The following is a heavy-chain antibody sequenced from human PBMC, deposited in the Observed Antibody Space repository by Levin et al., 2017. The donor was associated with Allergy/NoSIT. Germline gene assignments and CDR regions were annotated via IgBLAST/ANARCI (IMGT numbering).Heavy chain of an antibody. V-gene: IGHV3-53*01. D-gene: IGHD2-2*01. CDR1: GFTVSTNY. Sequence: RASVKVSCAASGFTVSTNYMSWVRQAPGKGLEWVSVIYSGDSTYYADSVKGRFTISRDNSKNTLYLQMNSLRAEDTAVYYCARDLVRYCSSTSCPGYMDVWGKGTTVTVSS. J-gene: IGHJ6*03. CDR3: ARDLVRYCSSTSCPGYMDV. CDR2: IYSGDST.